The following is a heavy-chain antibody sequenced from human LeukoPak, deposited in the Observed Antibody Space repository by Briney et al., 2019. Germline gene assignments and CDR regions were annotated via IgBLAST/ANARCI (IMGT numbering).Heavy chain of an antibody. Sequence: GGSLRLSCAASGFTFSNYVMHWARQAPGKGLEWVASTSYNGGNKFYADSVKGRFTISRDNSKNTLYLQMDSLRVEDTAVSYCAKDWGFQYNSGSYCEFWGQGTLVTVSS. V-gene: IGHV3-30*18. CDR3: AKDWGFQYNSGSYCEF. D-gene: IGHD3-10*01. CDR1: GFTFSNYV. J-gene: IGHJ4*02. CDR2: TSYNGGNK.